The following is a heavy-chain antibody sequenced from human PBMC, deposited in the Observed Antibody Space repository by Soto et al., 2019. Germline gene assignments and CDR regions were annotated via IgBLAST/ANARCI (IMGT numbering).Heavy chain of an antibody. CDR2: INSDGSST. Sequence: EVQLVESGGGLVQPGGSPRLSCAASGFTFSSYWMHWVRQAPGKGLVWVSRINSDGSSTSYADSVKGRFTISRDNAKNTLYLQMNSLRAEDTAVYYCARGHSYGPNYYYYGMDVWGQGTTVTVSS. D-gene: IGHD5-18*01. CDR3: ARGHSYGPNYYYYGMDV. J-gene: IGHJ6*02. CDR1: GFTFSSYW. V-gene: IGHV3-74*01.